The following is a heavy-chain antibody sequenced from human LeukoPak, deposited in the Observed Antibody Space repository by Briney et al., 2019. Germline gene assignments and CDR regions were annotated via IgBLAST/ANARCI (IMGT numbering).Heavy chain of an antibody. D-gene: IGHD6-19*01. V-gene: IGHV4-61*01. CDR2: IFHSGST. Sequence: PSETLSLTCTVSGGSVSSGSYYWSWIRQPPGKGLEWIGYIFHSGSTNYNPSLKSRVTISVDTSKNQFSLKLSSVTAADTAVYYCATGRYSSGWYYFDYWGQGTWSPSPQ. J-gene: IGHJ4*02. CDR3: ATGRYSSGWYYFDY. CDR1: GGSVSSGSYY.